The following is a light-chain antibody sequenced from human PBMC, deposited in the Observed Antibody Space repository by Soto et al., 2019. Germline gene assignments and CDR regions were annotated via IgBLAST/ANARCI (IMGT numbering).Light chain of an antibody. V-gene: IGKV1-6*01. Sequence: IQVTQSPPSLSASVGDRVTIYCRASQGIRSDLAWYQQKPGKVPKLLIYGASKLASGVPSRFSGSGFGTDFTLTISSLQPEDFATYYCLQDYNFPWAFGQGTKVEIK. J-gene: IGKJ1*01. CDR1: QGIRSD. CDR3: LQDYNFPWA. CDR2: GAS.